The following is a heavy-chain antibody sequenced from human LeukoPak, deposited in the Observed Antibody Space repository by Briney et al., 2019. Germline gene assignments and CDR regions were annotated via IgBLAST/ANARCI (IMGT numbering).Heavy chain of an antibody. J-gene: IGHJ4*02. CDR2: MIPIFGTA. D-gene: IGHD2-15*01. CDR3: ARMGCSGGSCYPAGGFDY. Sequence: SVKVSCNASGGTFSSYAISWVRQAPGQGLEWMGGMIPIFGTANYAQKFQGRVTMTRDTSTSTVYMELSSLSSEDTAVYYCARMGCSGGSCYPAGGFDYWGQGTLVTVSS. CDR1: GGTFSSYA. V-gene: IGHV1-69*05.